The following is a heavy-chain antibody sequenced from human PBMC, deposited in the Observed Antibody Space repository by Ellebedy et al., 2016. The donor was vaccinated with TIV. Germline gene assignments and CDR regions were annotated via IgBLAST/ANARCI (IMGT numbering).Heavy chain of an antibody. V-gene: IGHV3-30*02. Sequence: GESLKISCATSGFSVSGMHWVRQAPGQGLEWVAFVRSDGTTKYYMDSVKGRFTISRDNSKSTLYLQMNSLRAQDTAVYYCAKERYYDILSGGADFWGQGTLVTVSS. CDR1: GFSVSG. CDR2: VRSDGTTK. D-gene: IGHD3-9*01. J-gene: IGHJ4*02. CDR3: AKERYYDILSGGADF.